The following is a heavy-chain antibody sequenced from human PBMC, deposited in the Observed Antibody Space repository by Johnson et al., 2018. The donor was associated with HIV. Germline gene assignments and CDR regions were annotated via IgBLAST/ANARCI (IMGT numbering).Heavy chain of an antibody. CDR3: ARGSGDVGAILGAFDI. D-gene: IGHD1-26*01. CDR2: ISSDGSNK. J-gene: IGHJ3*02. V-gene: IGHV3-30*04. CDR1: GFTFSSYA. Sequence: QVQLVESGGGVVQPGRSLRLSCAASGFTFSSYAMHWVRQAPGKGLAWVAVISSDGSNKYYADSVKGRFPISSDNSKNTLYLQMNSLRAEDTAVYYCARGSGDVGAILGAFDIWGQGTMVTVSS.